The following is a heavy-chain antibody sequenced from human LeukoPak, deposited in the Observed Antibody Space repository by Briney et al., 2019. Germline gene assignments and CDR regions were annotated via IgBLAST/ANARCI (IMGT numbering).Heavy chain of an antibody. CDR2: IYYSGST. CDR1: GVSISSSSYY. J-gene: IGHJ3*02. V-gene: IGHV4-39*01. D-gene: IGHD2-2*01. CDR3: ARQPVLGYCSSTSCYLGAFET. Sequence: SETLSLTCTVSGVSISSSSYYWGWVRQPPGKGLEWIGSIYYSGSTYYNPSLKSRVTISVDTSKNQFSLKLSSVTAAATAVYYCARQPVLGYCSSTSCYLGAFETWGQGTMVTVSS.